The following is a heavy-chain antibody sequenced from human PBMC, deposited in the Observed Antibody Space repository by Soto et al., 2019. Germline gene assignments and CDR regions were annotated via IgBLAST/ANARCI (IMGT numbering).Heavy chain of an antibody. D-gene: IGHD3-10*01. CDR1: GFTFSSYS. V-gene: IGHV3-48*01. CDR2: ISSSSSPI. J-gene: IGHJ5*02. Sequence: GGSLRLSCAGSGFTFSSYSMNLVRQAPGKGLEWVSYISSSSSPIDYAASLKGRFTISRDDSTDTLFLQMNSLQIEDTAMYYCTTKQIRDNYRGFDPWGQGTLVTVSS. CDR3: TTKQIRDNYRGFDP.